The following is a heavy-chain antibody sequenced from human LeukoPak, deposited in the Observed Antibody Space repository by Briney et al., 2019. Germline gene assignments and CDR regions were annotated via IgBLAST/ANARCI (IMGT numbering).Heavy chain of an antibody. Sequence: ASVKVSCKASGCTFTSYYMHWVRQAPGQGLEWMGIINPSGGSTSYAQKFQGRVTMTRDTSTSTVYMELNSLRAEDTAVYYCAKDRGDGSYYFDYWGQGTLVTVSS. CDR3: AKDRGDGSYYFDY. D-gene: IGHD1-26*01. V-gene: IGHV1-46*01. J-gene: IGHJ4*02. CDR1: GCTFTSYY. CDR2: INPSGGST.